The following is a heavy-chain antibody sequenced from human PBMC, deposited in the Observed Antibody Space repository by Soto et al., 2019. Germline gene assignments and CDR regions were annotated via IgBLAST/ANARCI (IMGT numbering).Heavy chain of an antibody. Sequence: QVPLQQSGPGLVQPSQTLSLTCAISGDSVSSTSAAWSWIRQSPSRGLEWLGRTYYRSNWYSDYAVSVKGRITINPDTSKNQFSLQLNSVTPEDTAVYYCARGSYYSGWVWGQGTLVTVSS. D-gene: IGHD6-19*01. CDR3: ARGSYYSGWV. J-gene: IGHJ4*02. CDR1: GDSVSSTSAA. CDR2: TYYRSNWYS. V-gene: IGHV6-1*01.